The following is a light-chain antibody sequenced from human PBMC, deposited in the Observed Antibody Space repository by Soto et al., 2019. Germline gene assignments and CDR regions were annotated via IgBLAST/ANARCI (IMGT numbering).Light chain of an antibody. Sequence: QTVVTQPPSVSGAPGQRVTISCTGSSSNIGAGYDVNWYQQVPGTAPKLLIYFNANRPSGVPDRFSGSRSGTSASLAITGLQAEDEADYYCQSYDSSLSVVFGGGTKLTVL. J-gene: IGLJ2*01. CDR3: QSYDSSLSVV. V-gene: IGLV1-40*01. CDR1: SSNIGAGYD. CDR2: FNA.